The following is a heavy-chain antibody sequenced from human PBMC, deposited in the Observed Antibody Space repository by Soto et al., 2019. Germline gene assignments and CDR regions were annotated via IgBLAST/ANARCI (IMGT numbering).Heavy chain of an antibody. V-gene: IGHV3-30-3*01. CDR2: ISYDGSKK. Sequence: QGQLVESGGGVVQPGRSLRLSCAASGFTCSSYAMHWVRQAPGKGLEWVAVISYDGSKKYYADSVKGRFTISRDNSKNTLYLQMNSLRAEDTAVYYCAREGVDTGGKCYCDYWGQGTLVTVSS. J-gene: IGHJ4*02. D-gene: IGHD5-18*01. CDR3: AREGVDTGGKCYCDY. CDR1: GFTCSSYA.